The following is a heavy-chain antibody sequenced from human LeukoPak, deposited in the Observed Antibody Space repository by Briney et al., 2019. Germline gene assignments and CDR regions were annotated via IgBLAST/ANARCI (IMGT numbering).Heavy chain of an antibody. CDR3: AILTVVGAPDPLI. J-gene: IGHJ3*02. V-gene: IGHV1-8*02. Sequence: GASVTVSCKASGGTFSSYAISWVRQATGQGLEWMGLMNPNSGNTGYAQKFQGRVTMTRNTSISTAYMELSSLRSEDTAVYYCAILTVVGAPDPLIWGQGTMVTVSS. CDR2: MNPNSGNT. CDR1: GGTFSSYA. D-gene: IGHD1-26*01.